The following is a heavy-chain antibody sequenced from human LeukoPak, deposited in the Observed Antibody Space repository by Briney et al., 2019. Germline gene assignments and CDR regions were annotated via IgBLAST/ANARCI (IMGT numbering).Heavy chain of an antibody. V-gene: IGHV5-51*01. J-gene: IGHJ4*02. CDR1: GHIFASYW. D-gene: IGHD2-15*01. CDR3: ARSSYCSGGSCYSDY. Sequence: GESLKISCKGSGHIFASYWIAWVCQMPGKGLEWMGIIYPGDSDTRYSPSLQGQVTISADKSISTAYLQWSSLKASDTAMYYCARSSYCSGGSCYSDYWGQGTLVTVSS. CDR2: IYPGDSDT.